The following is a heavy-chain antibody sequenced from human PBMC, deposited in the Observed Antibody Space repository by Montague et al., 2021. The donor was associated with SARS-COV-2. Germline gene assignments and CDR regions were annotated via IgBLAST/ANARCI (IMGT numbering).Heavy chain of an antibody. CDR1: GGSFSGYY. CDR2: INDSGST. V-gene: IGHV4-34*01. CDR3: ARRYSSGYGAFHY. J-gene: IGHJ4*02. D-gene: IGHD5-12*01. Sequence: SETLSLTCAVYGGSFSGYYWSWIRQPPGQGLEWIGEINDSGSTNYNPSLKSRVTISVDTSKYQFSLKLSSVIAADTAVYHCARRYSSGYGAFHYWGQGTLVAVSS.